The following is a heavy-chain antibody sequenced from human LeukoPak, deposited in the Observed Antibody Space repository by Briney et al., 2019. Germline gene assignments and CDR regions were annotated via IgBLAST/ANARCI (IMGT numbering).Heavy chain of an antibody. J-gene: IGHJ4*02. Sequence: PGGSLRLSCAASGFTFSDYYMSWIRQAPGKGLEWVSYISSSGSTIYYADSVEGRFTISRDNAKNSLYLQMNSLRAEDTAVYYCARARQVSYHELDYWGQGTLVTVSS. CDR3: ARARQVSYHELDY. V-gene: IGHV3-11*01. CDR1: GFTFSDYY. CDR2: ISSSGSTI. D-gene: IGHD3-16*02.